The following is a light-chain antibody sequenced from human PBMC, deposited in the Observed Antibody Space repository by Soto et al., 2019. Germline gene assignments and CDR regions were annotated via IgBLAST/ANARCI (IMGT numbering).Light chain of an antibody. V-gene: IGKV3-15*01. Sequence: EIVVTQSPGILSVSPGDRATLSCRASQSVGSNLAWYQQKPGQAPTLLIYAASTRATGLPARFSGSGSGTDFTLTISSLQSEDFAVYYCQDYSKWPLFTFGPGTRVDIK. CDR1: QSVGSN. CDR2: AAS. CDR3: QDYSKWPLFT. J-gene: IGKJ3*01.